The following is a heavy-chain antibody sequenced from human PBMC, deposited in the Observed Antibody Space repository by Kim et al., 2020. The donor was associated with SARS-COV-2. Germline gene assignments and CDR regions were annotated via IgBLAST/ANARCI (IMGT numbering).Heavy chain of an antibody. J-gene: IGHJ4*02. CDR3: ARGRWELR. D-gene: IGHD1-26*01. Sequence: NGNTNYAQKLQGRVTMTTDTSRSTAYMELRSLRSDDTAVYYCARGRWELRWGQGTLVTVAS. CDR2: NGNT. V-gene: IGHV1-18*01.